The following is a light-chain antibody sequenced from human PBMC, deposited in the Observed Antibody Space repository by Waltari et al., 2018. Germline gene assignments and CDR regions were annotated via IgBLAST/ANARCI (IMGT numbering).Light chain of an antibody. V-gene: IGKV3-20*01. CDR3: QPSATAPYP. Sequence: EIVLTQSPGTLSLSPGERATLSCRASQSVSSSYLAWYQQKPGQAPRLLIYGASSRATGIPDRFSGSGSGTDLNINIPSLEPAVLPVSSCQPSATAPYPFSQGT. CDR2: GAS. CDR1: QSVSSSY. J-gene: IGKJ1*01.